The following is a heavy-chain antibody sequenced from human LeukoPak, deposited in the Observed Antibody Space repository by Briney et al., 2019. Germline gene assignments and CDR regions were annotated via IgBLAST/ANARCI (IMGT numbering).Heavy chain of an antibody. J-gene: IGHJ3*02. CDR1: GFTFSSYW. Sequence: GGSLRLSCAASGFTFSSYWMSWVRQAPGKGLEWVANIKQDGSEKYYVDSVKGRFIISRDNAKNSLYLQMNSLRAEDTAVYYCADVKYTVAYAFDIWGQGTMVTVSS. CDR3: ADVKYTVAYAFDI. CDR2: IKQDGSEK. D-gene: IGHD4-23*01. V-gene: IGHV3-7*01.